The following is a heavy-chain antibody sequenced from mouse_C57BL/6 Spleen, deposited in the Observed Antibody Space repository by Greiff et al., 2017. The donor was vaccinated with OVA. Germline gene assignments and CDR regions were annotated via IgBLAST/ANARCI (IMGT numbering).Heavy chain of an antibody. J-gene: IGHJ4*01. CDR1: GYTFTSYW. CDR3: AREGPVSVPMVTNAMDY. D-gene: IGHD2-3*01. Sequence: QVQLQQPGTELVKPGASVKLSCKASGYTFTSYWMHWVKQRPGQGLEWIGNINPSNGGTNYNEKFKSKATLTVDKSSSTADMQLSSLTSEDSAVYYCAREGPVSVPMVTNAMDYWGQGTSVTVSS. CDR2: INPSNGGT. V-gene: IGHV1-53*01.